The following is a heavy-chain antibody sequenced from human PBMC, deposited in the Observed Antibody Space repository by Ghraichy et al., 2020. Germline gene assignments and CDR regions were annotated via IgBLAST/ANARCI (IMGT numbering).Heavy chain of an antibody. J-gene: IGHJ4*02. CDR1: GGSISSYY. CDR3: ARGLYGSNWYAVDF. CDR2: IYYSGNT. V-gene: IGHV4-59*01. Sequence: SETLSLTCTVSGGSISSYYWSWIRQPPGMGLEWIGYIYYSGNTNYNPSLKSRVAISRDTTKTQFSLRLTSVTDADTAVYYCARGLYGSNWYAVDFWGQGTLVTVSS. D-gene: IGHD6-13*01.